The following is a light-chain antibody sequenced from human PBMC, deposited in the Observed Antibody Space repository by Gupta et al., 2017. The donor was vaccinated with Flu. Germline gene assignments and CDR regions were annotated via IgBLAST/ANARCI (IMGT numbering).Light chain of an antibody. V-gene: IGKV1-5*03. Sequence: PSTLSASVGDRVTIACRASQSTDSWLGRYRQKAGKAPKVLIYKASSLESGVPSRFSGRESGTEFTLISSSLQPDDFATYYCQQYYSYPYTFGQGTRLEIK. CDR2: KAS. CDR3: QQYYSYPYT. J-gene: IGKJ2*01. CDR1: QSTDSW.